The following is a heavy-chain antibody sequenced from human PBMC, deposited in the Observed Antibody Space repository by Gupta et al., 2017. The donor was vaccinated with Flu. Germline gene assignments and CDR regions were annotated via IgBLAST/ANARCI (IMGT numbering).Heavy chain of an antibody. CDR2: VDWDDNT. J-gene: IGHJ5*02. Sequence: LRTSGMCVSLVRQPPGKALEWLALVDWDDNTYYTKSLKTRLTISMDTSKNQVVLTMTNMDPVDTATYYCARHLYYFESGAFGWFDPWGQGTLVTVSS. V-gene: IGHV2-70*20. D-gene: IGHD3-22*01. CDR1: LRTSGMC. CDR3: ARHLYYFESGAFGWFDP.